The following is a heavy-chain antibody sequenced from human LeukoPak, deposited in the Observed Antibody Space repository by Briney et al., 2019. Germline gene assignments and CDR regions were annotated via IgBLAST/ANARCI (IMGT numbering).Heavy chain of an antibody. CDR2: INPNSGGT. CDR1: GYTFTGYY. V-gene: IGHV1-2*02. D-gene: IGHD2-2*01. Sequence: ASVKVPCKASGYTFTGYYMHWVRQAPGQGLEWMGWINPNSGGTNYAQKFQGRVTMTRDTSISTAYMELSRLRSDDTAVYYCARGCDIVVVPAAVNWFDPWGQGTLVTVSS. J-gene: IGHJ5*02. CDR3: ARGCDIVVVPAAVNWFDP.